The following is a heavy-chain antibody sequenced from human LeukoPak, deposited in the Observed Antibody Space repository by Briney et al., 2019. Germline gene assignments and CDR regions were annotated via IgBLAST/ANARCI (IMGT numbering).Heavy chain of an antibody. Sequence: PSETLSLTCTVSGGSISSSSYYWGWIRQPPGKGLEWIGSIYYSGSTYYNPSLKGRVTISVDTSKNQISLKLSSVTAADPAVYYCANQEYDAFDIWGQGTMVTVSS. J-gene: IGHJ3*02. CDR1: GGSISSSSYY. V-gene: IGHV4-39*01. CDR2: IYYSGST. CDR3: ANQEYDAFDI. D-gene: IGHD2/OR15-2a*01.